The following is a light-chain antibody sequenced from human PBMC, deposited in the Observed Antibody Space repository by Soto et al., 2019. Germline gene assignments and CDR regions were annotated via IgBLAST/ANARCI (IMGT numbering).Light chain of an antibody. CDR3: QQYGRSPPKT. CDR1: QSVSTY. J-gene: IGKJ1*01. V-gene: IGKV3-20*01. Sequence: EIVLTQSPGTLSLSPGERAALSCRASQSVSTYLAWYQQKPGQAPRLLIYAASSRAAGIPDRFSGSGSGTDVSLPISRLEPEDFAVYYCQQYGRSPPKTFGQGTKVEIK. CDR2: AAS.